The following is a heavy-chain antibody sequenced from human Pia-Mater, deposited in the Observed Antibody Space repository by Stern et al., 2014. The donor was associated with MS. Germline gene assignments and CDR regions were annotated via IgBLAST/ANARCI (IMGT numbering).Heavy chain of an antibody. CDR3: ARVPYDFWSGYYLIDY. J-gene: IGHJ4*02. CDR1: GGSISSGGYY. CDR2: IYYSGST. V-gene: IGHV4-31*03. D-gene: IGHD3-3*01. Sequence: VQLVESGPGLVKPSQTLSLTCTVSGGSISSGGYYRSWIRQHPGKGLERIGYIYYSGSTYYKPCLKSRVTISVDTSKNQFSLKLSSVTAADTAVYYCARVPYDFWSGYYLIDYWGQGTLVTVSS.